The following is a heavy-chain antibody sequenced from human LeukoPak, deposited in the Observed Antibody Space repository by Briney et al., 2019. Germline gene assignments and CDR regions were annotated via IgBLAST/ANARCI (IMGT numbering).Heavy chain of an antibody. CDR3: ARGYSSGWYPPGY. D-gene: IGHD6-19*01. CDR1: GYTFTPYY. V-gene: IGHV1-2*02. CDR2: INPKSGGT. Sequence: GASVKVSCKASGYTFTPYYIHWVRQAPGQGLEWMGWINPKSGGTNYSQKFQGRVTMTRDTSISTAYMELSRLGSDDTAVYYCARGYSSGWYPPGYWGQGTLVTVSS. J-gene: IGHJ4*02.